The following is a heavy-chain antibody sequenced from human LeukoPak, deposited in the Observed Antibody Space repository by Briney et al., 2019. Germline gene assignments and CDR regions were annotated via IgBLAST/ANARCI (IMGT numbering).Heavy chain of an antibody. CDR3: SRLGWEYCTYGVCYLDP. CDR2: IYYSGST. V-gene: IGHV4-39*01. D-gene: IGHD2-8*01. Sequence: KPSETLSLTCSVSGGSISSSSYFWGWIRQPPGKGLEWIGSIYYSGSTYYNPSLKSRVTISVDTSKNQFSLKLSSVTAADTAVYYCSRLGWEYCTYGVCYLDPWGQGTLVTVSS. CDR1: GGSISSSSYF. J-gene: IGHJ5*02.